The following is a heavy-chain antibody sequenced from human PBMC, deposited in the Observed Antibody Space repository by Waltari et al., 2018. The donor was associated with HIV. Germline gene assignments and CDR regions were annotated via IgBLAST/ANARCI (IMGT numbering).Heavy chain of an antibody. CDR3: ARDTPDAYYYDTSGYWS. CDR1: GYTFTGYD. V-gene: IGHV1-2*02. J-gene: IGHJ5*02. Sequence: QVPLVQSGAEVKKPGASVKVPCKASGYTFTGYDLQWGRQAPGQGLEWMGWINPNSGGTNYAQKFQGRVTMTRDTSISTAYMELSRLRSDDTAVYYCARDTPDAYYYDTSGYWSWGQGTLVTVSS. D-gene: IGHD3-22*01. CDR2: INPNSGGT.